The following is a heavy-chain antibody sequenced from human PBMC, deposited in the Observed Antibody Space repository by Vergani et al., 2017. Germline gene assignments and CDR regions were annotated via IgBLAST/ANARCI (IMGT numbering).Heavy chain of an antibody. V-gene: IGHV1-2*02. J-gene: IGHJ6*03. Sequence: QVQLVQSGAEVKKPGASVKVSCKASGYTFTGYYMHWVRQAPGQGLEWMGWINPNSGGTNYAQKFQGRVTMTRDTSISTAYMELSRLRSDDTAVYYCARVLQLERRVDYYYMDVWGKGITVTVSS. D-gene: IGHD1-1*01. CDR3: ARVLQLERRVDYYYMDV. CDR1: GYTFTGYY. CDR2: INPNSGGT.